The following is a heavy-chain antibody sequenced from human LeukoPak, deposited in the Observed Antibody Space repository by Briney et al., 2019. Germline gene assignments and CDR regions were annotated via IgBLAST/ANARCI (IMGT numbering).Heavy chain of an antibody. CDR1: GDSISSSYW. Sequence: TSGTLSLTCAVSGDSISSSYWWTWVRQPPGKGLEWIGEIHHSGSTNYNPSVKSRVTMSLGKSKNQFSLNLTSVTAADTAVYYCAREAAGQWFDPWGQGTLVTVSS. CDR3: AREAAGQWFDP. D-gene: IGHD6-25*01. J-gene: IGHJ5*02. V-gene: IGHV4-4*02. CDR2: IHHSGST.